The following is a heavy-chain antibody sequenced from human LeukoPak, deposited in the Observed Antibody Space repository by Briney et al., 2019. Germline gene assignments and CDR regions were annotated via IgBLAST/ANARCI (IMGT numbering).Heavy chain of an antibody. CDR1: GFTFSSYA. CDR3: AREIAAAADYGMDV. J-gene: IGHJ6*02. V-gene: IGHV3-23*01. Sequence: PGGSLRLSCAASGFTFSSYAMSWVRQAPGRGLEWVSAISGSGGSTYYADSVKGRFTISRDNSKNTLYLQMNSLRAEDTAVYYCAREIAAAADYGMDVWGQGTTVTVSS. CDR2: ISGSGGST. D-gene: IGHD6-13*01.